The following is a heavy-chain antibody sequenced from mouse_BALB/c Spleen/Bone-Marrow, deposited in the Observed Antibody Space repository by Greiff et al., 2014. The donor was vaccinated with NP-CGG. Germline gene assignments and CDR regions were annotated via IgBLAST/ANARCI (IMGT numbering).Heavy chain of an antibody. Sequence: VQLQQSGAELVKPGASVKLSCTASGFNIKDTYMHWVKQRPEQGLEWIGRIDPANGNAKYDPKFQGKATITADTSSNTAYLQLSSLISEDTAVYYCARYRLGTYFDFWGQGTTLTVSS. CDR1: GFNIKDTY. J-gene: IGHJ2*01. CDR3: ARYRLGTYFDF. V-gene: IGHV14-3*02. D-gene: IGHD2-14*01. CDR2: IDPANGNA.